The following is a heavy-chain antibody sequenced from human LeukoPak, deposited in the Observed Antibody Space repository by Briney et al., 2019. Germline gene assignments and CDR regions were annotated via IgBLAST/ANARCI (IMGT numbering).Heavy chain of an antibody. D-gene: IGHD3-22*01. CDR2: INPSGGST. J-gene: IGHJ4*02. CDR3: ARGARIGNYYDSSGYYGY. Sequence: ASVKVSCKASGYTFTSYYMHWVRQAPGQGLEWMGIINPSGGSTSYAQKFQGRVTMTRDTSTSTVYMELSSLRSEDTAVYYCARGARIGNYYDSSGYYGYWGQGTLVTVSS. CDR1: GYTFTSYY. V-gene: IGHV1-46*01.